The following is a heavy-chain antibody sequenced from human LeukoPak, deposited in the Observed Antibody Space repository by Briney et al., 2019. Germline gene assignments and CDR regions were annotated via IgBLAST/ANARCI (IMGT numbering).Heavy chain of an antibody. CDR1: GFTFSNYW. V-gene: IGHV3-7*01. Sequence: RGGSLRLSCAASGFTFSNYWMNWVRQAPGKGLEWVANIKEDGSDKYYVDSVKGRFSISKDNAKNSLYLQMNSLRVEDTAVYYCARARGSGSYYGHDYYYYSYMDVWGHGTTVTVSS. J-gene: IGHJ6*03. CDR3: ARARGSGSYYGHDYYYYSYMDV. CDR2: IKEDGSDK. D-gene: IGHD3-10*01.